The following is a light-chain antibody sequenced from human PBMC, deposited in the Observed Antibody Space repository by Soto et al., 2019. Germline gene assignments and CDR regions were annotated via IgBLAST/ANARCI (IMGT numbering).Light chain of an antibody. Sequence: QSALTQPPSASGSPGQSVTISCTGTSSDVGGYNYVSWYQQHPGKAPKLMIYEVSKRPSGVPDRFSGSKSGNTASLTVSGLQAEDEADYYCSSYAGSNNSVFGGGTKLPS. V-gene: IGLV2-8*01. CDR3: SSYAGSNNSV. CDR2: EVS. J-gene: IGLJ2*01. CDR1: SSDVGGYNY.